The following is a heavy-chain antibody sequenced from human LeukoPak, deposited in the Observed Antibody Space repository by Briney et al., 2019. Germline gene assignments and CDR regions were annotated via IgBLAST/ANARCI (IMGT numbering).Heavy chain of an antibody. CDR2: INPNSGGT. CDR1: GCTFTGYY. V-gene: IGHV1-2*02. CDR3: ARAGGYSYGPHFDY. D-gene: IGHD5-18*01. J-gene: IGHJ4*02. Sequence: ASVKVSCKASGCTFTGYYMHWVRQAPGQGLEWMGWINPNSGGTNYAQKFQGRVTMTRDTSISIAYMELSRLRSDDTAVYYCARAGGYSYGPHFDYWGQGTLVTVSS.